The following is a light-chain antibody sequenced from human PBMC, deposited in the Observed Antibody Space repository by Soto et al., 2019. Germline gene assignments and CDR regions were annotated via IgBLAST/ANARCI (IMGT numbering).Light chain of an antibody. V-gene: IGKV3-20*01. Sequence: EIVLTQSPGTLSLSPGERATLSCRVSQSVTSNYIAWYQQKPGQAPRLLIYGASSRATGIPDRFSGSGSGTDFTLTISRLEPEDFAVYYCQQYRTFGQGTKVDIK. CDR1: QSVTSNY. CDR2: GAS. J-gene: IGKJ1*01. CDR3: QQYRT.